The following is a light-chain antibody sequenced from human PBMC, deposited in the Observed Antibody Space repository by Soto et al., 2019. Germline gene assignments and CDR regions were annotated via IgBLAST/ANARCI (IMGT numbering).Light chain of an antibody. CDR3: NSYRINYTWL. J-gene: IGLJ3*02. CDR2: EVS. CDR1: SSDVGGYNY. Sequence: QSALTQPASVSGSPGQSITISCTGTSSDVGGYNYVSWYQQHPGKAPKLIIYEVSNRHSGVSNRFSGSKSGNTASLTISGLQAEDEADYYCNSYRINYTWLFGGGTNVTVL. V-gene: IGLV2-14*01.